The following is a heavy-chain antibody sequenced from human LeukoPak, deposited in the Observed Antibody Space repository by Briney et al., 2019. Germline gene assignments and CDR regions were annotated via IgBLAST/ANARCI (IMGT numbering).Heavy chain of an antibody. V-gene: IGHV3-30*04. J-gene: IGHJ4*02. CDR3: ARVGPLGTTSVFDY. CDR2: ISYDGTNQ. D-gene: IGHD1-7*01. Sequence: GGSLRLSCAASGFTFNSYAMPWVRQAPGKGLEWVAVISYDGTNQYYADSVKGRFTISRDNSKNTLYLQMNSLRAEDTAVYYCARVGPLGTTSVFDYWGQGTLVTVSS. CDR1: GFTFNSYA.